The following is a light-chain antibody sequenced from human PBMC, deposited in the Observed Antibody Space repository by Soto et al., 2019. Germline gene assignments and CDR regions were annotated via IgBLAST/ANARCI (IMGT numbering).Light chain of an antibody. Sequence: QSVLTQPPSASGSPGQSVTISCTGTSSDVGGYKYVSWYQQHPGKAPKLMIFEVNKRPSGVPDRFSDSKSGTTASLAVSGLQAEDEADYYCSSYAGINNLGVFGTGTKVTVL. J-gene: IGLJ1*01. CDR2: EVN. V-gene: IGLV2-8*01. CDR1: SSDVGGYKY. CDR3: SSYAGINNLGV.